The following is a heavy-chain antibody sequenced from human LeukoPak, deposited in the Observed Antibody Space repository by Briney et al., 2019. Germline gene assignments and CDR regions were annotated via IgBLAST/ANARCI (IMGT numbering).Heavy chain of an antibody. CDR1: GGSISSNNW. J-gene: IGHJ6*02. CDR2: IYHSGSP. V-gene: IGHV4-4*02. CDR3: GWSTQGDYYGMDV. D-gene: IGHD2-8*02. Sequence: PSETLSLTCAVSGGSISSNNWWGWVRQPPGKGLEWIGEIYHSGSPNYNPSLKSRVTISVDKSRNHFSLNLSSVTAADTAVYYCGWSTQGDYYGMDVWGQGTTVTVSS.